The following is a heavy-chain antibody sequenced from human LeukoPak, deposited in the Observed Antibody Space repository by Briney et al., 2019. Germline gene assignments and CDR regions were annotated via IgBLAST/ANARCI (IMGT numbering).Heavy chain of an antibody. V-gene: IGHV1-8*01. CDR2: MNPNSGNT. CDR3: ASLIAAAGTYYHYGMHV. J-gene: IGHJ6*02. Sequence: ASVKVSCKASGYTFTSYDINWVRQATGQGLEWMGWMNPNSGNTGYAQKFQGRVTMTRNTSISTAYMELSSLRSEDTAVYYCASLIAAAGTYYHYGMHVWGQGTTVTVSS. D-gene: IGHD6-13*01. CDR1: GYTFTSYD.